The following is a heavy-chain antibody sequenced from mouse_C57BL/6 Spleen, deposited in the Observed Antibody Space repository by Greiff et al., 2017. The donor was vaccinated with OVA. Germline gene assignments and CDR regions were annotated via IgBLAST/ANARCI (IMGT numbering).Heavy chain of an antibody. CDR1: GYTFTSYW. CDR3: AREGYYGSRTGGYYFDY. D-gene: IGHD1-1*01. J-gene: IGHJ2*01. CDR2: IHPNSGST. V-gene: IGHV1-64*01. Sequence: VQLQQPGAELVKPGASVKLSCKASGYTFTSYWMHWVKQRPGQGLEWIGMIHPNSGSTNYNEKFKSQATLTVDKSSSTAYMQLSSLTSEDSAVYYCAREGYYGSRTGGYYFDYWGQGTTLTVSS.